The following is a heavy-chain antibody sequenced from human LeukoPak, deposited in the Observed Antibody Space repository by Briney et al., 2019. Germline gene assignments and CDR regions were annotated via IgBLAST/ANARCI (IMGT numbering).Heavy chain of an antibody. CDR2: ISASGGST. CDR3: ARDLDYGDYDGDY. D-gene: IGHD4-17*01. CDR1: GFTFNNYG. J-gene: IGHJ4*02. Sequence: GRSLRLSCAASGFTFNNYGMHWLRQAPGKGLEWVSTISASGGSTYYADSVKGRFAISRDNSKNTLYLQMNSLRAEDTAVYYCARDLDYGDYDGDYWGQGTLVTVSS. V-gene: IGHV3-NL1*01.